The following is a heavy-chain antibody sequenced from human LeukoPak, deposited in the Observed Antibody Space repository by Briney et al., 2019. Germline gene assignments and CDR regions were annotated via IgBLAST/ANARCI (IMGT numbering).Heavy chain of an antibody. D-gene: IGHD5-24*01. CDR3: ARDQGPVATITGNYYHYYMDV. Sequence: GASVKVSCKASGYTFTSYYMHWVRQAPGQGLEWMGIINPSGGSTSYAQKFQGRVTMTRDTSTSTAYMELRSLRSDDTAVYYCARDQGPVATITGNYYHYYMDVWGKGTTVTISS. CDR1: GYTFTSYY. J-gene: IGHJ6*03. V-gene: IGHV1-46*01. CDR2: INPSGGST.